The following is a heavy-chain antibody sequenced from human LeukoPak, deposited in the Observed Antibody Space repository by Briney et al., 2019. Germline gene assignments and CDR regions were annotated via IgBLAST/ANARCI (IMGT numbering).Heavy chain of an antibody. Sequence: GASVKVSCKASGYTFTSYGISWVRQAPGQGLEWMGWISAYNGNTNYAQKLQGRVTMTTDTSTSTAYMELRSLRSDDTAVYYCARDRDLYDFWSPYYWGQGTLVTVSS. CDR3: ARDRDLYDFWSPYY. V-gene: IGHV1-18*01. CDR2: ISAYNGNT. CDR1: GYTFTSYG. D-gene: IGHD3-3*01. J-gene: IGHJ4*02.